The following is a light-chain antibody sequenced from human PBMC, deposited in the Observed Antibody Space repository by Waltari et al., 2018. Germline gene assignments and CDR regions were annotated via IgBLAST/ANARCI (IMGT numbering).Light chain of an antibody. V-gene: IGKV3-20*01. CDR3: PHQFRLPAT. CDR2: SSS. Sequence: SVLTQSPGTLSLSPGGSATLSCMASQNFGHYLAWLQPNPGQAPTLLIYSSSTRAAGIPDRFSVSGSGADFSLTFTRLEPDDFAVYYCPHQFRLPATFGQGTKV. J-gene: IGKJ1*01. CDR1: QNFGHY.